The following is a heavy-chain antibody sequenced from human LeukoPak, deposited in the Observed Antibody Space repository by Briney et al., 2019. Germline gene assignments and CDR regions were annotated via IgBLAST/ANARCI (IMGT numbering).Heavy chain of an antibody. Sequence: GGSLRLSCTASGFTFGDHAMSWVRQAPGKGLEWVVYIRSKTYGGTTEYAASVKGRFTISRDDSKSITNLQMNSLKVEDTAVYYCTRGPIQQRLYYGMDVWGQGTTVTVSS. CDR3: TRGPIQQRLYYGMDV. CDR1: GFTFGDHA. V-gene: IGHV3-49*04. CDR2: IRSKTYGGTT. J-gene: IGHJ6*02. D-gene: IGHD5-18*01.